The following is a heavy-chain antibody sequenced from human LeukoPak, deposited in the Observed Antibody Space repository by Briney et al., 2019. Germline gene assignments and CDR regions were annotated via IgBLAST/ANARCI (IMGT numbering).Heavy chain of an antibody. CDR1: RFAFSSSW. CDR3: ARDSGYSAFDY. CDR2: MNPDGSTK. Sequence: GGSLRLSCAASRFAFSSSWMAWVRQAPGKGLEWVANMNPDGSTKNYVDSVRGRFTISRDNAKNSLYLQMNSLRADDTAVYYCARDSGYSAFDYWGQGTLVTVSS. D-gene: IGHD5-12*01. J-gene: IGHJ4*02. V-gene: IGHV3-7*05.